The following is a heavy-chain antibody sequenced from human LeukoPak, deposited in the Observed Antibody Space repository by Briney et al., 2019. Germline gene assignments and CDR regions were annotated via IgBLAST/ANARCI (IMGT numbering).Heavy chain of an antibody. Sequence: GASVKVSCKFSAYAFTGFYLHWVRQAPGQGLEWMGWINPDSGGTNYAQKLHGRVTMTTDTSTSTAYMELRSLRSDDTAVYYCARDLVGYSYGPADYWGQGTLVTVSS. CDR1: AYAFTGFY. CDR3: ARDLVGYSYGPADY. CDR2: INPDSGGT. D-gene: IGHD5-18*01. V-gene: IGHV1-2*02. J-gene: IGHJ4*02.